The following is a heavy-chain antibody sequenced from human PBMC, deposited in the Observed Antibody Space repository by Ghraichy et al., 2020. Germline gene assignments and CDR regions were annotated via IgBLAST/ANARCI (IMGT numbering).Heavy chain of an antibody. Sequence: SETLSLTCTVSGGSISSSSYYWGWIRQPPGKGLEWIGSIYYSGSTYYNPSLKSRVTISVDTSKNQFSLKLSSVTAADTAVYYCARDRYDYVWGSYRLPFDYWGQGTLVTVSS. J-gene: IGHJ4*02. CDR1: GGSISSSSYY. V-gene: IGHV4-39*07. CDR3: ARDRYDYVWGSYRLPFDY. CDR2: IYYSGST. D-gene: IGHD3-16*02.